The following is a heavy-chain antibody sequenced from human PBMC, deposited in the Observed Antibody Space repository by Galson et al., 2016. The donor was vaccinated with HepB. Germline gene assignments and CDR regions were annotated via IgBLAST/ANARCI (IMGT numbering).Heavy chain of an antibody. V-gene: IGHV3-21*01. J-gene: IGHJ5*02. CDR2: ISSIGHYI. D-gene: IGHD4/OR15-4a*01. CDR3: AREKGGSTMASHWFDP. CDR1: GFIFGTQS. Sequence: SLRLSCAASGFIFGTQSMNWVRQAPGKGLEWVASISSIGHYIHYSDSLEGRFTISRDNAKNSLFLEMNSLSPEDTALYFGAREKGGSTMASHWFDPWGLGTLVTVSS.